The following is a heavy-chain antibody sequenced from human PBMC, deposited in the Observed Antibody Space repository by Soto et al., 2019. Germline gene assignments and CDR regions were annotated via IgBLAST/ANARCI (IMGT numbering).Heavy chain of an antibody. CDR2: INHSGST. J-gene: IGHJ4*02. V-gene: IGHV4-34*01. Sequence: PSETLSLTCAVYGGSFSGYYWSWIRQPPGKGLEWIGEINHSGSTNYNPSLKSRVTISVDTSKNQFSLKLSSVTAADTAVYYCARAPYRVWLQTFDYWGQGTLVTVSS. D-gene: IGHD5-12*01. CDR3: ARAPYRVWLQTFDY. CDR1: GGSFSGYY.